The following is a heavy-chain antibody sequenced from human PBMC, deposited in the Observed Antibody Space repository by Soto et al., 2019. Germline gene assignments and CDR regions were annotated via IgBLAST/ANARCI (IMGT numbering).Heavy chain of an antibody. V-gene: IGHV3-30*18. CDR3: AKGLALMADH. Sequence: SLRLSCTDSGFSFNTYVMDWVRQAPGKGLEWVARILYDGSKEYYADPVKGRFTISRDNSKNTLYLQMDRLRVEDTAVYFCAKGLALMADHWGQGTPVTVPQ. D-gene: IGHD2-21*01. CDR1: GFSFNTYV. CDR2: ILYDGSKE. J-gene: IGHJ4*02.